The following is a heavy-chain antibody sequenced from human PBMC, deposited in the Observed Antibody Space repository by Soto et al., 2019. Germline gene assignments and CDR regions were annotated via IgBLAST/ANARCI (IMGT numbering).Heavy chain of an antibody. V-gene: IGHV3-23*01. D-gene: IGHD2-2*01. Sequence: GGSLRVSCAASGFTFSSYAMTWVRPAPGKGLEWVSGISVTDSSTYYADSVKGRFTISRDNSKNTLYLQMNSLRAEDTAVYYCAGYCSSTSCLNFDYWGQGTLVTVSS. CDR1: GFTFSSYA. J-gene: IGHJ4*02. CDR3: AGYCSSTSCLNFDY. CDR2: ISVTDSST.